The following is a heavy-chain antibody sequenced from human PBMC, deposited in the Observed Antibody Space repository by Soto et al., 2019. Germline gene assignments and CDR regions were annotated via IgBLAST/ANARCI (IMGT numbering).Heavy chain of an antibody. CDR3: ARVVISGSYLDY. CDR1: EFTFSNYA. D-gene: IGHD1-26*01. CDR2: ISSSSSNI. V-gene: IGHV3-48*01. Sequence: GGSLRLSCAASEFTFSNYAMHWVRQAPGKGLEWFSFISSSSSNIYYADSVEGRFTISRDNAKNTLYLQMNSLRAEDTAVYYCARVVISGSYLDYWGQGTLVTVSS. J-gene: IGHJ4*02.